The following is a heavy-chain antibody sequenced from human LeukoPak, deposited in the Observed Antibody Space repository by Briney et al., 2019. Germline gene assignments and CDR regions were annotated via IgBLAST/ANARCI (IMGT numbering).Heavy chain of an antibody. CDR2: ISSSGSTI. Sequence: PGGSLRLSCAASGFTFSTYEMNWVRQAPGKGLEWVSYISSSGSTIYYADSVKGRFTISRDNAKNSLYLQMNSLRAEDTAVYYCARGPLHVVVPAATWFDPWGQGTLVTVSS. V-gene: IGHV3-48*03. J-gene: IGHJ5*02. CDR1: GFTFSTYE. D-gene: IGHD2-2*01. CDR3: ARGPLHVVVPAATWFDP.